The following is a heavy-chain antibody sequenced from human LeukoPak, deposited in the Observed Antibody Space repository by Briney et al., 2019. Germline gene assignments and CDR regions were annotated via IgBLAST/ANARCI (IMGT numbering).Heavy chain of an antibody. Sequence: AASVKVSCKASGGTFSSYAISWVRQAPGQGLAWMGRIIPILGIANYAQKFQGRVTITADKSTSTAYMELSSLRSEDTAVYYCARTLTGDAFDIWGQGTMVTVSS. CDR1: GGTFSSYA. CDR3: ARTLTGDAFDI. D-gene: IGHD3-9*01. CDR2: IIPILGIA. V-gene: IGHV1-69*04. J-gene: IGHJ3*02.